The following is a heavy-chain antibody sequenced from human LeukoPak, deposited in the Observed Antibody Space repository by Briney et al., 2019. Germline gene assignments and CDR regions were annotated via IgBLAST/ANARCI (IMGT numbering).Heavy chain of an antibody. CDR1: GFTFSNYG. Sequence: PGGSLRLSCAASGFTFSNYGMHWVRQAPGKGLEWVASIRYDGFNKYYADSLKGRFTISRDNSKNTLYLQMNSLRAEDTAVYYCAKKTIVGATVDAFDIWGQGTIVIVSS. J-gene: IGHJ3*02. V-gene: IGHV3-30*02. CDR2: IRYDGFNK. D-gene: IGHD1-26*01. CDR3: AKKTIVGATVDAFDI.